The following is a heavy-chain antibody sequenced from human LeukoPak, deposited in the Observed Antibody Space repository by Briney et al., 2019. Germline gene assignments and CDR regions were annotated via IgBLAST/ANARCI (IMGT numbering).Heavy chain of an antibody. J-gene: IGHJ4*02. CDR1: GFTFGSYW. CDR3: ARDRSQGYYDFWSGYSGDYYFDY. Sequence: GGSLRLSCAASGFTFGSYWMSWVRQAPGKGLEWVANIKQDGSEKYYVDSVKGRFTISRDNAKNSLYPQVNSLRAEDTAVYYCARDRSQGYYDFWSGYSGDYYFDYWGQGTLVTVSS. V-gene: IGHV3-7*01. D-gene: IGHD3-3*01. CDR2: IKQDGSEK.